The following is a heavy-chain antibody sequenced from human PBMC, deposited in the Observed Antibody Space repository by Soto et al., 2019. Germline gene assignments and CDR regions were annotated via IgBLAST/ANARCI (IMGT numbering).Heavy chain of an antibody. D-gene: IGHD4-17*01. CDR2: IKPNSGGT. J-gene: IGHJ4*02. CDR3: ARGVEGYGGNFDY. CDR1: GYTFTGYY. V-gene: IGHV1-2*04. Sequence: ASVKVSCKASGYTFTGYYMHWVRQAPGQGLEWMGWIKPNSGGTNYAQKFQGWVTMTRDTSISTAYMELSSLRSGDTAVHYCARGVEGYGGNFDYWGQGTLVTVSS.